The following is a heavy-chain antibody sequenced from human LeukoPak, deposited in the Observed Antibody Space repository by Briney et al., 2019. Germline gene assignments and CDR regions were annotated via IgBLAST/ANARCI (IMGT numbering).Heavy chain of an antibody. D-gene: IGHD2-21*02. CDR1: GFTLSSYA. CDR3: AKALYCGGDCYSRDDY. V-gene: IGHV3-23*01. CDR2: ISGSGGST. J-gene: IGHJ4*02. Sequence: PGGSLRLSCAASGFTLSSYAMSWVRQAPGKGLEWVSAISGSGGSTYYADSVKGRFTISRDNSKNTLYLQMNSLRAEDTPVYYCAKALYCGGDCYSRDDYWGQGTLVTVSS.